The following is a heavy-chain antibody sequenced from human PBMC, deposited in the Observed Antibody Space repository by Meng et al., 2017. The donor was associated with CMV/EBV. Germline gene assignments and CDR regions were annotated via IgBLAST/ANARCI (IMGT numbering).Heavy chain of an antibody. J-gene: IGHJ3*02. CDR3: ARKAQDCSSTSCYPFDI. V-gene: IGHV4-34*01. Sequence: ESLKISCAVYGGSFSGYYWSWIRQPPGKGLEWIGEINHSGSTNYNPSLKSRVTISVDTSKNQFSLKLSSVTAADTAVYYCARKAQDCSSTSCYPFDIWGQGTMVTV. D-gene: IGHD2-2*01. CDR2: INHSGST. CDR1: GGSFSGYY.